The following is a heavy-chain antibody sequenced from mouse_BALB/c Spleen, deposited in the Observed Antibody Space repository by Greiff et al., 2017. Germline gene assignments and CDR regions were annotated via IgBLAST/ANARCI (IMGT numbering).Heavy chain of an antibody. Sequence: VKLMESGAELAKPGASVKMSCKASGYTFTSYWMHWVKQRPGQGLEWIGYINPSTGYTEYNQKFKDKATLTADKSSSTAYMQLSSLTSEDSAVYYCARAFYYGYDGYYFDYWGQGTTLTVSA. V-gene: IGHV1-7*01. CDR3: ARAFYYGYDGYYFDY. J-gene: IGHJ2*01. CDR1: GYTFTSYW. D-gene: IGHD2-2*01. CDR2: INPSTGYT.